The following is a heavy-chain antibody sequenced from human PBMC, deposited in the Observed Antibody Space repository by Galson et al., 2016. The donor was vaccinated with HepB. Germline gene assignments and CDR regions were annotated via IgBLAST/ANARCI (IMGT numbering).Heavy chain of an antibody. J-gene: IGHJ1*01. Sequence: SVKVSCKASGYSFTSHSISWVRQAPGQGLEWMGYITTYSGDTYYAPNLQGRVTMTTATSTNTAYLELRSLRSDDTAVYFCATVAPTTGEYFRHLGQGTVVSVSS. CDR2: ITTYSGDT. CDR3: ATVAPTTGEYFRH. CDR1: GYSFTSHS. V-gene: IGHV1-18*01. D-gene: IGHD1-26*01.